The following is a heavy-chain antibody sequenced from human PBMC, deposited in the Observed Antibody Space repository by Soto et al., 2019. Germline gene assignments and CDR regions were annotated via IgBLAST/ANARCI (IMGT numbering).Heavy chain of an antibody. CDR1: GGSFSGYY. J-gene: IGHJ4*02. CDR3: ARDKITGLFDY. Sequence: PSETLSLTCAVYGGSFSGYYWTWIRQPPGTGQEWIGEINHSGRTNYNPSLKSRVTISVDTSKNQFSLKLTSVTAVDTVVYYCARDKITGLFDYWGQGTLVTVSS. CDR2: INHSGRT. V-gene: IGHV4-34*01. D-gene: IGHD2-8*02.